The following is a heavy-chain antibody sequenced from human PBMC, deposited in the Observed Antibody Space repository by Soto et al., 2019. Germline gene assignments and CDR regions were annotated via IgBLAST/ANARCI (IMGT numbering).Heavy chain of an antibody. CDR2: INAGSGNS. J-gene: IGHJ4*02. CDR3: ARQIATGYYPGD. CDR1: GYSFTTYA. V-gene: IGHV1-3*01. Sequence: QVRLVQSGAEVKKPGDSVKVSCEASGYSFTTYAIHWVRQAPGQSLEWMGWINAGSGNSKYSPKLQDRLTLNRDTSTTTVHMELRGLGSEDTAVYYCARQIATGYYPGDWGQGTLVTVAS. D-gene: IGHD3-9*01.